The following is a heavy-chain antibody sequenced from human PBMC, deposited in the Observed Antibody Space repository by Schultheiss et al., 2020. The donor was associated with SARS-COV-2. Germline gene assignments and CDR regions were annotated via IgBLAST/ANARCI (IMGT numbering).Heavy chain of an antibody. CDR1: GGTFSSHA. J-gene: IGHJ4*02. CDR3: VRVAYNWNYVPFDY. CDR2: INPNSGGT. Sequence: ASVKVSCKASGGTFSSHAISWVRQAPGQGLEWMGWINPNSGGTNYAQKFQGRVTMTRDTSISTAYMELSRLRSDDTAVYYCVRVAYNWNYVPFDYWGQGTLVTVSS. V-gene: IGHV1-2*02. D-gene: IGHD1-7*01.